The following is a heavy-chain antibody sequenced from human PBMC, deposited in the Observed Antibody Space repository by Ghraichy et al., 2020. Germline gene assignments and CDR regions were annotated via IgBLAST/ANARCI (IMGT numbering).Heavy chain of an antibody. Sequence: SVKVSCKASGGTFSSYTISWVRQAPGQGLEWMGRIIPILGIANYAQKFQGRVTITADKSTSTAYMELSSLRSEDTAVYYCARPSSIAARLEYFQHWGQGTLVTVSS. CDR2: IIPILGIA. V-gene: IGHV1-69*02. J-gene: IGHJ1*01. D-gene: IGHD6-6*01. CDR3: ARPSSIAARLEYFQH. CDR1: GGTFSSYT.